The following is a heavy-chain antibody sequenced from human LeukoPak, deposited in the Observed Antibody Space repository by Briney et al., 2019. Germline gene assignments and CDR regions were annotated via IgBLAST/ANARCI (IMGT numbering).Heavy chain of an antibody. CDR1: GFTFSSYA. CDR3: AKGIYSSGWSYFDY. CDR2: VSYDITRT. D-gene: IGHD6-19*01. J-gene: IGHJ4*01. V-gene: IGHV3-23*01. Sequence: GGSLRLSCAASGFTFSSYAMTWVRQAPGKGLEWISAVSYDITRTFYADSVKGRFTISRDNSKNTLYLQMNSLRAEDTAVYYCAKGIYSSGWSYFDYWGHGTLVTVSS.